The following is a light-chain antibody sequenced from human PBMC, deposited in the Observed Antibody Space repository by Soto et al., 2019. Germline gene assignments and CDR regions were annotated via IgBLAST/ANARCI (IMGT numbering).Light chain of an antibody. CDR2: GAS. Sequence: EIVMTQSPATLSVSPGERVTFSCRASQSVTSNLAWYQHKPGQAPRLLISGASTGATGIPARFSGSGSGTEFTLTINSLQPEDFATYYCLQDYNYPYTFGQGTKLEIK. CDR1: QSVTSN. V-gene: IGKV3-15*01. CDR3: LQDYNYPYT. J-gene: IGKJ2*01.